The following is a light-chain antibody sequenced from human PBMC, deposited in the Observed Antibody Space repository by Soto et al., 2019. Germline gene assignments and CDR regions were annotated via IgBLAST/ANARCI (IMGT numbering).Light chain of an antibody. J-gene: IGKJ5*01. V-gene: IGKV3-15*01. CDR2: GAS. CDR1: QSVATN. CDR3: HQYDNWPKT. Sequence: EIVMTQSPATLSVSPGERATLSCRASQSVATNLAWFQQKPGQVPRLLIYGASNRATGIPARFSGSGSGTEFTLTISSLQSEDFAVYYCHQYDNWPKTFGQGTRLEIK.